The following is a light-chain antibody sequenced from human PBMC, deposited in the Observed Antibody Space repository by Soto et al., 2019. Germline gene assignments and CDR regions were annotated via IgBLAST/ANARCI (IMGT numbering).Light chain of an antibody. J-gene: IGKJ2*01. V-gene: IGKV3-20*01. CDR2: GIS. CDR1: QSGNNNF. CDR3: QQYISLPHT. Sequence: ENVLTQSPVTLSLSPGERTTLSCRASQSGNNNFFAWYQQKPGQAPSLLIYGISTRATGVPDRFSGSGSGKDFTLTSSRLAPEDFVVYYCQQYISLPHTFGQGTKLEVK.